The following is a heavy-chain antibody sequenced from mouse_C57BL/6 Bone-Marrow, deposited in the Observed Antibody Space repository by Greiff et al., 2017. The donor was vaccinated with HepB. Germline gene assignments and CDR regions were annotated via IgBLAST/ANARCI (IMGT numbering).Heavy chain of an antibody. Sequence: QVQLQQPGAELVKPGASVKVSCKASGYTFTSYWMHWVKQRPGQGLEWIVRIHPSDSDTNYNQKFKGKATLTVDKSSSTAYMLLSSLTSEDSAVYYCAITIGHFDWFAYWGPGALVPVSA. J-gene: IGHJ3*01. V-gene: IGHV1-74*01. CDR1: GYTFTSYW. CDR2: IHPSDSDT. CDR3: AITIGHFDWFAY.